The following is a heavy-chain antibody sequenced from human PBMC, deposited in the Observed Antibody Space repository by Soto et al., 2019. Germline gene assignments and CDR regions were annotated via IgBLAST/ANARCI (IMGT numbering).Heavy chain of an antibody. J-gene: IGHJ1*01. CDR2: IHPSGDT. D-gene: IGHD2-15*01. CDR3: VRGYCTTSPCSGDFQF. Sequence: QVQLVQSGAELKKPGASVKVACKASGYKFTTYFIHWVRQAPGQGLEWMGMIHPSGDTGYAQKFRGRVTMTIATYTTTASMELRNLTSEDTAVDLSVRGYCTTSPCSGDFQFWGQGTLVTVSS. V-gene: IGHV1-46*01. CDR1: GYKFTTYF.